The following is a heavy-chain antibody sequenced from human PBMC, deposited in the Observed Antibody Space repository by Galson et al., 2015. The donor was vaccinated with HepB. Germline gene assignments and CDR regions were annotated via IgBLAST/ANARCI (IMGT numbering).Heavy chain of an antibody. J-gene: IGHJ3*02. Sequence: SVKVSCKASGGTFSGYAISWVRQAPGQGLEWMGGIIPIFGTANYAQKFQGRVTITADESTSTAYMELSSLRSEDTAVYYCARDGYYYDSSGYSRAFDIWGQGTMVTVSS. CDR3: ARDGYYYDSSGYSRAFDI. V-gene: IGHV1-69*13. CDR1: GGTFSGYA. D-gene: IGHD3-22*01. CDR2: IIPIFGTA.